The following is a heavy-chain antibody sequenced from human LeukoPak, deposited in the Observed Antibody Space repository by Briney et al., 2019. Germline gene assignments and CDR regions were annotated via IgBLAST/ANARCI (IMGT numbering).Heavy chain of an antibody. CDR2: VHYSRST. CDR1: GGSISSYY. V-gene: IGHV4-59*01. CDR3: ARTYYGSGSLYYYYYYMDV. Sequence: SETLSLTCTVSGGSISSYYWSWIRQPPGKGLEWIGYVHYSRSTNYNPSLKSRVTISVDASKNQFSLKLSSVTAADAAVYYCARTYYGSGSLYYYYYYMDVWGKGTTVTVSS. J-gene: IGHJ6*03. D-gene: IGHD3-10*01.